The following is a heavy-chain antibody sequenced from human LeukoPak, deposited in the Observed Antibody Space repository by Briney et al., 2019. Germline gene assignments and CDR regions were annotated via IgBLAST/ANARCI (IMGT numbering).Heavy chain of an antibody. CDR3: ARAYSRESGYDFLFHY. D-gene: IGHD5-12*01. Sequence: GGSLRLSRAASGFSFGTYGFHWVRQAPGKGLEWVSAISYDGKNIHYADSVKGRFSISRDNSRNTLYLQMNSLRVEDTAVYYCARAYSRESGYDFLFHYWGQGGPVAVSS. CDR1: GFSFGTYG. CDR2: ISYDGKNI. V-gene: IGHV3-33*01. J-gene: IGHJ4*02.